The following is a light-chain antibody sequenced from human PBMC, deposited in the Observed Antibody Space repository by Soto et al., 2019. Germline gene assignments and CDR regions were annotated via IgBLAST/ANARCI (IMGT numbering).Light chain of an antibody. CDR2: EVN. CDR3: QSYDRSLGGAI. CDR1: SDDIGNFNL. J-gene: IGLJ2*01. Sequence: QSALTQPASVSGSPGQSITFSCTGSSDDIGNFNLVSWYQQYPGKAPKLILYEVNKRPLGVPDRFSGSKSGTSASLAITGLQADDEGEYYCQSYDRSLGGAIFGGGTKLTVL. V-gene: IGLV2-14*02.